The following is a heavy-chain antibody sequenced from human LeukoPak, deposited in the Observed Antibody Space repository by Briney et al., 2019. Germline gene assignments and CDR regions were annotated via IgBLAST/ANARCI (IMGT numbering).Heavy chain of an antibody. J-gene: IGHJ5*01. CDR3: VKGGSISHNWFDS. D-gene: IGHD3-16*01. V-gene: IGHV3-30*02. Sequence: GGSLRFSCAASGFTYSDYGMHWVRQAPGRGLEWVAFILNDGTWEYYPDSVKGRLTISRDNSRNTLYLQMNSVRLEDTAIYYCVKGGSISHNWFDSWGQGTLVTVSS. CDR1: GFTYSDYG. CDR2: ILNDGTWE.